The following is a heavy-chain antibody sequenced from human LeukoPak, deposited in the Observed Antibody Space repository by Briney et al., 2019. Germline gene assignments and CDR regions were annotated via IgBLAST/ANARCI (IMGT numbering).Heavy chain of an antibody. Sequence: GGSLRLSCAASGFTFSDYYMSWIRQAPGKGLEWVSLIYSGGTTYYVDSVKGRFTISRDNSKNTLYLQMNSLRAEDTAVYYCARDREYCSGGTCYSAAFDIWGQGTMVTVSS. CDR3: ARDREYCSGGTCYSAAFDI. D-gene: IGHD2-15*01. CDR1: GFTFSDYY. J-gene: IGHJ3*02. CDR2: IYSGGTT. V-gene: IGHV3-53*01.